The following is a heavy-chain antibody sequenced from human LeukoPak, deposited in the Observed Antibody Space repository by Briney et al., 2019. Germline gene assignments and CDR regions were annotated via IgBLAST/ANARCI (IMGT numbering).Heavy chain of an antibody. D-gene: IGHD3-10*01. CDR1: GFTFSSYG. CDR3: ATYYYGSGSYYRFDY. Sequence: GRSLRLSCAASGFTFSSYGMHWVRQAPGKGLEWVAVILYDGSNKYCADSVKGRFTISRDDSKNTLYLQMNSLRAEDTAVYYCATYYYGSGSYYRFDYWGQGTLVTVSS. V-gene: IGHV3-30*03. J-gene: IGHJ4*02. CDR2: ILYDGSNK.